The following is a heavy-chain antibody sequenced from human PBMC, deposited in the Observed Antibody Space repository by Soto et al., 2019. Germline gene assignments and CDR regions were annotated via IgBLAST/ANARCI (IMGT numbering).Heavy chain of an antibody. CDR1: GGSISSGGYY. Sequence: QVQLQESGPGLVKPSQTLSLTCTVSGGSISSGGYYWSWIRQHPGKGLEWIGYIYYSGSTYYNPSHKSRVTISVDTSKNQFFLKLSSVTAADTAVYYCASTSDSRDSPDFASWGQGTLVTVSS. J-gene: IGHJ4*02. CDR2: IYYSGST. V-gene: IGHV4-31*03. D-gene: IGHD3-22*01. CDR3: ASTSDSRDSPDFAS.